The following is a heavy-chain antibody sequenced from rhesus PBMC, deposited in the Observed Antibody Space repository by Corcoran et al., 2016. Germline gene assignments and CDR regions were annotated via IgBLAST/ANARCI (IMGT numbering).Heavy chain of an antibody. J-gene: IGHJ4*01. CDR2: VDPADGEA. D-gene: IGHD6-25*01. V-gene: IGHV1-111*02. CDR1: GYTFTDYS. Sequence: EVQLVQSGAEVKKPGASVKISCKASGYTFTDYSLHWMRQAPGQGLEWMGRVDPADGEAIHAQKYQNRVTINADTSTETAYMERSSVRSEDTAVYYWATGGYSGSLRWYSNFDYWGQGVLVTVSS. CDR3: ATGGYSGSLRWYSNFDY.